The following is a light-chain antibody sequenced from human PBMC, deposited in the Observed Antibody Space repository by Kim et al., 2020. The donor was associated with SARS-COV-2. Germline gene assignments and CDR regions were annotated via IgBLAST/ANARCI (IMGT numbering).Light chain of an antibody. Sequence: SYELTQPPSVSVSPGQTASITCSGDKLGDKYACWYQQKPGQSPVLVIYQDSKRPSGIPERFSGSNSGNTATLTISGTQAMDEADYYCQAWDSSTLLFGGGTQLTVL. CDR3: QAWDSSTLL. J-gene: IGLJ2*01. V-gene: IGLV3-1*01. CDR2: QDS. CDR1: KLGDKY.